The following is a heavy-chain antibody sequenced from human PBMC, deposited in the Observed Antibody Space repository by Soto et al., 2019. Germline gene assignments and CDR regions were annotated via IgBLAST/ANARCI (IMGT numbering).Heavy chain of an antibody. V-gene: IGHV4-59*08. CDR2: IHDSGST. CDR1: GGSISRYY. J-gene: IGHJ6*02. Sequence: PSETLSLTCAVSGGSISRYYWSWIRQPPGKGLEWIGYIHDSGSTNYSPSLKSRVTISVDTSKNQFSLTVSSVTAADTAVYYCARLREFPYYTLDVWGQGTTVT. CDR3: ARLREFPYYTLDV.